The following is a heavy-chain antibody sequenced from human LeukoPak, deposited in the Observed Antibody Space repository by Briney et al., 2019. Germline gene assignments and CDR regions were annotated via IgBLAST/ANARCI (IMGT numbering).Heavy chain of an antibody. Sequence: SETRSLACTVSDYSGGSGDYGASLRQPPGKGLEWIGSIYHSGSTYYNPSLKSRVTISIDTSKNQFSLKLSSVTAADTAVYYCARANYYGSGSYISRGQIFDYWGQGTLVTVSS. CDR3: ARANYYGSGSYISRGQIFDY. CDR1: DYSGGSGDY. J-gene: IGHJ4*02. CDR2: IYHSGST. D-gene: IGHD3-10*01. V-gene: IGHV4-38-2*02.